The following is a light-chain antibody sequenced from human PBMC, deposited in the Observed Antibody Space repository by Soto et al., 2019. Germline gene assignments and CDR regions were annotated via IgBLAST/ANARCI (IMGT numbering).Light chain of an antibody. CDR3: TSYTSTSTLV. V-gene: IGLV2-14*01. CDR2: EAA. J-gene: IGLJ2*01. Sequence: QSALTQPASVSGSPGQSITISCTGTSNDIGANDYVSWYQHHPGQAPKTLIYEAANRPSGVSHRFSGSKSGNTASLTISGLQAEDEADYFCTSYTSTSTLVFGGGTKLTVL. CDR1: SNDIGANDY.